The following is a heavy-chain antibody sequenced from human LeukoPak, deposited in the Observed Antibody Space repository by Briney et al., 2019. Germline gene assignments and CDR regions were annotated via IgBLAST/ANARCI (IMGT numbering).Heavy chain of an antibody. Sequence: PGGSLRLSCAASGFTVSSNYMSWVRQAPGKGLEWVSVIYIGGSTYYADSVKGRFTISRDNSKNTLYLQMNSLRAEDTAVYYCARTMPKYYYYGMDVWGQGTTVTVSS. CDR3: ARTMPKYYYYGMDV. D-gene: IGHD2-2*01. J-gene: IGHJ6*02. CDR1: GFTVSSNY. CDR2: IYIGGST. V-gene: IGHV3-66*01.